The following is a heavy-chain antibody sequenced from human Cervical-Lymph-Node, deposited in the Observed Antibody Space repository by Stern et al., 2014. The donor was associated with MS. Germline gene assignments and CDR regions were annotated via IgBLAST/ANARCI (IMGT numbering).Heavy chain of an antibody. J-gene: IGHJ3*01. Sequence: VQLLESGPGQVRPSGTLSLACSVSDDSITTYYWSWIRQPPGKGLEWMGYVHYTGSTSYNPPLRSRVTMSLSTSDKKFSLTLSAITAADTALYYCARDSKSFDGFDVWGPGTVVTVS. CDR1: DDSITTYY. V-gene: IGHV4-59*01. CDR3: ARDSKSFDGFDV. CDR2: VHYTGST. D-gene: IGHD2/OR15-2a*01.